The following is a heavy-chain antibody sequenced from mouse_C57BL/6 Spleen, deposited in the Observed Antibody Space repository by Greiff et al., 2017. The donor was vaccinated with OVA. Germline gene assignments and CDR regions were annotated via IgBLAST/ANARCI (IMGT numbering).Heavy chain of an antibody. Sequence: QVQLQQPGAELVRPGSSVKLSCKASGYTFTSYWMDWVTQRPGQGLEWIGNIYPSDSETHYNQKFKDKATLTVDKSSSTAYMQLSSLTSEDSAVYYCARLGLFDYWGQGTTLTVSS. CDR3: ARLGLFDY. CDR1: GYTFTSYW. CDR2: IYPSDSET. D-gene: IGHD4-1*01. J-gene: IGHJ2*01. V-gene: IGHV1-61*01.